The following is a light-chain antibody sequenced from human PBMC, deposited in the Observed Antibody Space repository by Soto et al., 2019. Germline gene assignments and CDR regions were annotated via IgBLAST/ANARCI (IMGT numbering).Light chain of an antibody. CDR1: QTVNSD. Sequence: EIVMTQSPVTLSASPGEIATLSCRASQTVNSDLAWYQQKPGQAPRLLIYGAYIRAVGIPARFSGSGSGADFTLTIRSLQSEDFALYFCKQYNDWPRTFGQGTKVDIK. CDR3: KQYNDWPRT. CDR2: GAY. J-gene: IGKJ1*01. V-gene: IGKV3-15*01.